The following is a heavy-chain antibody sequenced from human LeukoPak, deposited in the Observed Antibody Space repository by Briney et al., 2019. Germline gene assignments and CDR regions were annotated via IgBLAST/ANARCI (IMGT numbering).Heavy chain of an antibody. Sequence: GASVKVSCKASGYTFTSYGISWVRQAPGQGLEWMGWISAYNGNTNYAQKLQGRVTMTTDTSTSTAYMELRSLRPDDTAVYYCATDLGYQLPQPFDYWGQGTLVPVSS. CDR1: GYTFTSYG. D-gene: IGHD2-2*01. V-gene: IGHV1-18*01. J-gene: IGHJ4*02. CDR2: ISAYNGNT. CDR3: ATDLGYQLPQPFDY.